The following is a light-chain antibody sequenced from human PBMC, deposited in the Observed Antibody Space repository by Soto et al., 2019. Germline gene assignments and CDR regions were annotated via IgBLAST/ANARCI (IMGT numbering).Light chain of an antibody. V-gene: IGLV2-14*02. CDR2: GAT. Sequence: QSALTQPASVSGSPGQSITLSCTGTSGDVGFYNLVSWYQQHPGKAPQLIIYGATKRPSGVSDRFSGSKSGNTASLIISRLQTEDEADYYCVSYTSSTTYVFGTGTKLTVL. J-gene: IGLJ1*01. CDR3: VSYTSSTTYV. CDR1: SGDVGFYNL.